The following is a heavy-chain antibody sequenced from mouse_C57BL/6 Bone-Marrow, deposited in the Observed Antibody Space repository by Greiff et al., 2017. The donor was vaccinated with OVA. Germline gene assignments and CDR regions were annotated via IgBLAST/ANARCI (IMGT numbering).Heavy chain of an antibody. J-gene: IGHJ1*03. CDR3: ARCYYDSSYVRYWYFDV. CDR1: GYSFTGYY. Sequence: EVQLKESGPELVKPGASVKISCKASGYSFTGYYMNWVKQSPEKSLQWIGEINPSTGGTTYNQKFKAKATLTVDKSSTTAYMQLKSLTSEETAVYYCARCYYDSSYVRYWYFDVWGTGTTVTVSS. CDR2: INPSTGGT. D-gene: IGHD1-1*01. V-gene: IGHV1-42*01.